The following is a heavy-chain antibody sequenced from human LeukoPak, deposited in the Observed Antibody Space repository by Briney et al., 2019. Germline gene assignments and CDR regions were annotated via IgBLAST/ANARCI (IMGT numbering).Heavy chain of an antibody. CDR3: ARVWGYGGDFDY. CDR1: GGTFSSYA. Sequence: SVKVSCKASGGTFSSYAISWVRQAPGQGLEWMGGIIPIFGTTNYAQKFQGRVTITADESTSTAYMELSSLRSEDTAVYYCARVWGYGGDFDYWGQGTLVTVSS. D-gene: IGHD5-12*01. V-gene: IGHV1-69*13. J-gene: IGHJ4*02. CDR2: IIPIFGTT.